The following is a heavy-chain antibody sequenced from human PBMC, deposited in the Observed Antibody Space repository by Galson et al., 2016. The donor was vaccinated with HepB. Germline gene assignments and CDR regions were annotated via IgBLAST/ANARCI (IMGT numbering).Heavy chain of an antibody. CDR1: GFTFTSYW. V-gene: IGHV3-23*01. D-gene: IGHD5/OR15-5a*01. CDR2: ISGSDDNT. J-gene: IGHJ5*02. Sequence: SLRLSCAASGFTFTSYWMSWVRQAPGKGLEWVSAISGSDDNTYYADSVKGRFTISRDNSKNTLYLQMNSLRAEDTAVYYCAKDRVYAAVNWFDPWGQGTLVTVSS. CDR3: AKDRVYAAVNWFDP.